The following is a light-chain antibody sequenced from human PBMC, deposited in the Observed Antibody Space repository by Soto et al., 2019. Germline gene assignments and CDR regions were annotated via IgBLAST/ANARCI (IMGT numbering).Light chain of an antibody. V-gene: IGKV1-39*01. Sequence: DIPMTQSPSSLSASVGDSVTITCRASQTISTYLNWYQQKPGKAPRLLIYDASSLLSGVPSRVSGSGSGTDFTLTIASLQPEDWSTDEGQQRDSTPYTFGQGTKVDIK. J-gene: IGKJ2*01. CDR2: DAS. CDR1: QTISTY. CDR3: QQRDSTPYT.